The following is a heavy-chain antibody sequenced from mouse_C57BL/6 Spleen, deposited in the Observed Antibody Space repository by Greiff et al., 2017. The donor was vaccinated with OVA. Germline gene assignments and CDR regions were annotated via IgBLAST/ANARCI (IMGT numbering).Heavy chain of an antibody. D-gene: IGHD2-5*01. J-gene: IGHJ1*03. CDR1: GYTFTSYW. CDR2: IDPSDSYT. CDR3: ARYSNYGYFDV. Sequence: QVQLQQPGAELVKPGASVKLSCKASGYTFTSYWMQWVKQRPGQGLEWIGEIDPSDSYTNYNQKFKGKATLTVDTSSSTAYMQLSSLTSEDSAVYYCARYSNYGYFDVWGTGTTVTVSS. V-gene: IGHV1-50*01.